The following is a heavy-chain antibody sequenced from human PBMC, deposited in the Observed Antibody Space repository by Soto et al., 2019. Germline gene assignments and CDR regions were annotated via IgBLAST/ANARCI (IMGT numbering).Heavy chain of an antibody. V-gene: IGHV3-30-3*01. D-gene: IGHD2-15*01. Sequence: QVQLVESGGGVVQPGRSLRLSCAASGFTFSSYAMHWVRQAPGKGLEWVAVIPYDGSNKYYADSVKGRFTISRDNSKNTLYLQMNSLRAEDTAVYYCARDWGYCSGGSCYSELYYYYGMDVWGQGTTVTVSS. CDR1: GFTFSSYA. CDR2: IPYDGSNK. J-gene: IGHJ6*02. CDR3: ARDWGYCSGGSCYSELYYYYGMDV.